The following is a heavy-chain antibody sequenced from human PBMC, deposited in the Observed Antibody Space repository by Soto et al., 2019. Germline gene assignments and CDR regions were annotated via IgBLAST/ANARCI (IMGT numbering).Heavy chain of an antibody. CDR3: AGTYDSSGYSGY. Sequence: PPDTLSLTCAVYGGSFSGYYWSWIRQPPGKGLEWIGEINHSGSTNYNPSLTSRVTISVDTSKNQFSLKLSSVTAEDTAVYYCAGTYDSSGYSGYWGQGTMVSVSS. V-gene: IGHV4-34*01. CDR1: GGSFSGYY. J-gene: IGHJ4*02. D-gene: IGHD3-22*01. CDR2: INHSGST.